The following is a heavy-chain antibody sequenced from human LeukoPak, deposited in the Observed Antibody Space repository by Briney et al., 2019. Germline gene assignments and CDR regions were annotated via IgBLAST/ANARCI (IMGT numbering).Heavy chain of an antibody. J-gene: IGHJ5*02. Sequence: PSETLSLTCTVSGVSISSSSYYWGWIRQPPGKGLEWIGSIYYSGSTYYNPSLKSRVTISVDTSKNQFSLKLSSVTAADTAVYYCARLGTMGSNWFDPWGQGTLVTVSS. CDR2: IYYSGST. CDR3: ARLGTMGSNWFDP. D-gene: IGHD5-12*01. V-gene: IGHV4-39*01. CDR1: GVSISSSSYY.